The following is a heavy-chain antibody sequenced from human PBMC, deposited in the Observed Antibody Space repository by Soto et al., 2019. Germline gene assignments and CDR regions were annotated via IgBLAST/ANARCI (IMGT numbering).Heavy chain of an antibody. CDR2: ISYDGNNK. CDR1: GFTFSTYA. J-gene: IGHJ4*02. CDR3: GRDSDF. V-gene: IGHV3-30-3*01. Sequence: QVQLVESGGGVVQPGRSLRLSCAASGFTFSTYAMHWVRQAPGKGLEWVALISYDGNNKYFADSVKGRFTISRDNSKNTLYLQMNSLRAEDTAVYYCGRDSDFWGQGTLVTVSS.